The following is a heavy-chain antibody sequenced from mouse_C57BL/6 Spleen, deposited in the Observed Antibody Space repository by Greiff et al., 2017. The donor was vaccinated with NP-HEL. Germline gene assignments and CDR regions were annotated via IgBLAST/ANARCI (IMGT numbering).Heavy chain of an antibody. CDR1: GFNIKDDY. D-gene: IGHD1-1*01. J-gene: IGHJ4*01. CDR2: IDPENGDT. Sequence: EVQLQQSGAELVRPGASVKLSCTASGFNIKDDYMHWVKQRPEQGLEWIGWIDPENGDTEYASKFQGKATITADKSSNTAYLQLSSLTSEDTAVYYCISYGYAMDYWGQGTSVTVSS. CDR3: ISYGYAMDY. V-gene: IGHV14-4*01.